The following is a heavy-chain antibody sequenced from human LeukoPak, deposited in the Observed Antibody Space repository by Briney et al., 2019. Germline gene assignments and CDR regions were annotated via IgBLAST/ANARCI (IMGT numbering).Heavy chain of an antibody. CDR3: ARMYCGGGKCYLSYFDY. D-gene: IGHD2-21*01. CDR1: GFTFSNYS. J-gene: IGHJ4*02. CDR2: ISSSISTM. Sequence: GGPLRLSCAASGFTFSNYSMSWVRQAPGKGLEWVSYISSSISTMYYADSVEGRFTISRDNAKDSLYLQLNSLRGEDTAEYYCARMYCGGGKCYLSYFDYWGQGTVVTVSS. V-gene: IGHV3-48*04.